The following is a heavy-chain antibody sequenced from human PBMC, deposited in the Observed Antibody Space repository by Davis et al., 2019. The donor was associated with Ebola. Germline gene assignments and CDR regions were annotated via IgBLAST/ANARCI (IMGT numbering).Heavy chain of an antibody. J-gene: IGHJ4*02. CDR1: GFTFSSYA. Sequence: GESLKISCAASGFTFSSYAMHWVRQAPGKGLEYVSAISSNGGSTYYANSVKGRFTISRDNSKNTLYLQMGSLRAEDMAVYYCARDRRSSSWYSVDYWGQGTLVTVSS. V-gene: IGHV3-64*01. D-gene: IGHD6-13*01. CDR2: ISSNGGST. CDR3: ARDRRSSSWYSVDY.